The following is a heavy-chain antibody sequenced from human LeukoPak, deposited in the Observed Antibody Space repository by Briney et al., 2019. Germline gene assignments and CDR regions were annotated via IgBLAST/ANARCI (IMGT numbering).Heavy chain of an antibody. J-gene: IGHJ6*03. CDR1: GGSISSSSYY. CDR3: ARDAAAGFQIVFGMDV. CDR2: IYYSGST. D-gene: IGHD6-13*01. V-gene: IGHV4-39*07. Sequence: PSETLSLTCTVSGGSISSSSYYWGWIRQPPGKGLEWIGSIYYSGSTYYNPSLKSRVTKSVDTSKNQFSLKLSSVTAADTAVYYCARDAAAGFQIVFGMDVWGKGTTVTVSS.